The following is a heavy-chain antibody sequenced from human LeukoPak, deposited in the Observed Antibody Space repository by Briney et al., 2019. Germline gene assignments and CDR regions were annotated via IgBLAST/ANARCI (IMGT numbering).Heavy chain of an antibody. CDR1: GGTFSSYA. CDR3: ARVGTIFGVVIVDYYYYGMDV. J-gene: IGHJ6*02. Sequence: SVKVSCKASGGTFSSYAISWVRQAPGQGLEWMGGIIPIFGTANYAQKFQGRVTTTEDESTSTAYMELSSLRSEDTAVYYCARVGTIFGVVIVDYYYYGMDVWGQGTTVTVSS. V-gene: IGHV1-69*13. D-gene: IGHD3-3*01. CDR2: IIPIFGTA.